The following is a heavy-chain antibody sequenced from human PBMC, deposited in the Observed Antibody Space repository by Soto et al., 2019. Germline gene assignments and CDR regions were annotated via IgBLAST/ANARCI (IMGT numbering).Heavy chain of an antibody. J-gene: IGHJ6*02. V-gene: IGHV1-69*01. Sequence: QVQLVQSGAEVKKPGSSVKVSCKASGGTFSSYAISWVRQAPGQGLEWMGGIIPIFGTANYAQKFQGRVTITADESTSTAYMELSSLRSEDTAVYYCARDRGSGWYGPNYYGMDVWGQGTTVTVSS. CDR2: IIPIFGTA. D-gene: IGHD6-19*01. CDR3: ARDRGSGWYGPNYYGMDV. CDR1: GGTFSSYA.